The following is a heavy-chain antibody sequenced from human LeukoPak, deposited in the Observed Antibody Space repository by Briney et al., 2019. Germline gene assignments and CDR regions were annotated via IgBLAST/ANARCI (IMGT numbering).Heavy chain of an antibody. V-gene: IGHV3-30-3*01. D-gene: IGHD4-17*01. CDR2: ISYDGSNK. CDR3: ARDKGTTEHSNWFDP. J-gene: IGHJ5*02. CDR1: GFTFSSYA. Sequence: GGSLRLSCAASGFTFSSYAMHWVRRAPGKGLEWVAVISYDGSNKYYADSVKGRFTISRDNSKNTLYLQMNSLRAEDTAVYYCARDKGTTEHSNWFDPWGQGTLVTVSS.